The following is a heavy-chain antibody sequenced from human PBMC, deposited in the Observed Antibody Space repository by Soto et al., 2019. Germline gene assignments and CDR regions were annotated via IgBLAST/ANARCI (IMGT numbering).Heavy chain of an antibody. CDR1: AFSLSTGGVG. D-gene: IGHD2-21*02. CDR2: IYWDDDK. CDR3: IQSRCGGDCLQSYASYYYYGMDV. V-gene: IGHV2-5*02. J-gene: IGHJ6*02. Sequence: QITLKESGPTLVKPTQTLTLTCTFSAFSLSTGGVGVGWIRQPPGKALEWLALIYWDDDKRYSPSLRSRLTITKDTSKTHVVLTMTNMDPVDTATYYCIQSRCGGDCLQSYASYYYYGMDVWGQGTTVTVSS.